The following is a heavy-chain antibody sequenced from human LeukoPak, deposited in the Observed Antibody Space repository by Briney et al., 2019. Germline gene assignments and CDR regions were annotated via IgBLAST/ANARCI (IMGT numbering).Heavy chain of an antibody. CDR3: ARYSSGWYHDY. V-gene: IGHV1-3*01. D-gene: IGHD6-19*01. CDR2: INAGNGNT. J-gene: IGHJ4*02. CDR1: GYTFTWFA. Sequence: GASVKVSCKASGYTFTWFAMHWVRQAPGQRLEWMGWINAGNGNTKYSQKFQGRVTITRDTSANTAYMELSSLISEDTAVYYCARYSSGWYHDYWGQGTLVTVSS.